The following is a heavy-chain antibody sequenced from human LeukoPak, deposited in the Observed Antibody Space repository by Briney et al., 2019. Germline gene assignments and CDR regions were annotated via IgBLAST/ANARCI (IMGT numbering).Heavy chain of an antibody. D-gene: IGHD3-3*01. CDR2: IWYDGSNK. V-gene: IGHV3-33*01. CDR1: GFTFSSHG. Sequence: GGSLRLSCAASGFTFSSHGMHWVRQAPGKGLEWVAVIWYDGSNKYYADSVRGRFTISRDNSKNTLYLQMNSLRAEDTAVYYCARDTNYDFWSGYSYYFDYWGQGTLVTVSS. J-gene: IGHJ4*02. CDR3: ARDTNYDFWSGYSYYFDY.